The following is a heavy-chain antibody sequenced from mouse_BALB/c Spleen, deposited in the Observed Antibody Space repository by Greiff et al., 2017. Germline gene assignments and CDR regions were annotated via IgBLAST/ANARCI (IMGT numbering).Heavy chain of an antibody. J-gene: IGHJ4*01. CDR2: ISNGGGST. V-gene: IGHV5-12-2*01. CDR3: ARRYRYDYAMDY. Sequence: DVKLVESGGGLVQPGGSLKLSCAASGFTFSSYTMSWVRQTPEKRLEWVAYISNGGGSTYYPDTVKGRFTISRDNAKNTLYLQMSSLKSEDTAMYYCARRYRYDYAMDYWGQGTSVTVSS. CDR1: GFTFSSYT. D-gene: IGHD2-14*01.